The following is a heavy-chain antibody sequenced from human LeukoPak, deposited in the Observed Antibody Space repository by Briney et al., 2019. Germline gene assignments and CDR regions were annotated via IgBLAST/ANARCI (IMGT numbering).Heavy chain of an antibody. CDR1: GFTVSSNY. D-gene: IGHD2-15*01. J-gene: IGHJ6*02. CDR2: IYNGGST. Sequence: GGSLRLSCAASGFTVSSNYMSWVRQAPGKGLEWVSVIYNGGSTYYADSVKGRFTISRDNNKNTLYLQMNSLRAEDTAVYYCARRSGGKSYYYGMDVWGQGPTVTVSS. CDR3: ARRSGGKSYYYGMDV. V-gene: IGHV3-53*01.